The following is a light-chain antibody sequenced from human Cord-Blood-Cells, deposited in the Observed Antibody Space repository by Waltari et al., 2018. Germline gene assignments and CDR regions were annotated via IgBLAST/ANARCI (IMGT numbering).Light chain of an antibody. CDR3: AAWDDSLNGWV. CDR2: SHN. Sequence: QSVLTQPPSASGTPGQRVTIPCSGSSSNIGSNTVNWYQQLPGTAPKLLIYSHNQRPSGVPDRFSGSKSGTSASLAISGLQSEDEADYYCAAWDDSLNGWVFGGGTKLTVL. J-gene: IGLJ3*02. CDR1: SSNIGSNT. V-gene: IGLV1-44*01.